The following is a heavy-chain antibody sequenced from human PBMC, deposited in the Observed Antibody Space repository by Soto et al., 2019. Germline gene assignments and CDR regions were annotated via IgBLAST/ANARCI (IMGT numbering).Heavy chain of an antibody. D-gene: IGHD6-19*01. CDR1: GYTFSSYD. V-gene: IGHV1-8*01. CDR3: ATSGGGWYLY. Sequence: QVQLEQSGAEVKKPGASVKVSCKASGYTFSSYDINWVRQATGQGLEWMGWLNPNSGDTGYAQKFQGRVTLTRNTSINPPYIDPSSLTSDDTAVYYGATSGGGWYLYWGQGTLVPVSS. J-gene: IGHJ4*02. CDR2: LNPNSGDT.